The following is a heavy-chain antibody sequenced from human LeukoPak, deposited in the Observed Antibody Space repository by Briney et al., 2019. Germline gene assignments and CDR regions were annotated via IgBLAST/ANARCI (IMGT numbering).Heavy chain of an antibody. Sequence: ASVSVSCKASGGTFRSYAFSWVGQAPGQGLEWMGGIIPIFGTANYAQKFQGRVTITADESTTTAYMELSSLRSEDPAVYYCARFGASMAGFAGMVDYWGQGTLVTVSS. D-gene: IGHD1-26*01. J-gene: IGHJ4*02. CDR3: ARFGASMAGFAGMVDY. V-gene: IGHV1-69*13. CDR2: IIPIFGTA. CDR1: GGTFRSYA.